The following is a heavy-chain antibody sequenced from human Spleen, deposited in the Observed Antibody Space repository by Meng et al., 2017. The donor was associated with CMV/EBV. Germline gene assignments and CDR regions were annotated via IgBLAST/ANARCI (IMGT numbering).Heavy chain of an antibody. D-gene: IGHD5-18*01. J-gene: IGHJ6*02. CDR1: GYTFTSYG. CDR2: ISVYNDNT. Sequence: ASVKVSCKASGYTFTSYGISWVRQAPGQGLEWMGWISVYNDNTNYAQKFQGRVTMTTDTPTSTVYMELRSLRSDDTAVYYCARDFYNYGSLYSYSGMDVWGQGTTVTVSS. CDR3: ARDFYNYGSLYSYSGMDV. V-gene: IGHV1-18*01.